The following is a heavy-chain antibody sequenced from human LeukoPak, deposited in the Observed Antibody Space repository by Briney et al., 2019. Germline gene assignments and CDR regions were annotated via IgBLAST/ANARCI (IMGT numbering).Heavy chain of an antibody. Sequence: ASVKVSCKASGYTFTSCDINWVRQATGQGLEWMGWMNTNSGNTGYGQSFQGRITMTRDISIATAYMELSKLTSEDTAIYYCTRGSSGRRDNWGRGTLVTVSA. D-gene: IGHD6-19*01. V-gene: IGHV1-8*01. CDR2: MNTNSGNT. CDR1: GYTFTSCD. CDR3: TRGSSGRRDN. J-gene: IGHJ4*02.